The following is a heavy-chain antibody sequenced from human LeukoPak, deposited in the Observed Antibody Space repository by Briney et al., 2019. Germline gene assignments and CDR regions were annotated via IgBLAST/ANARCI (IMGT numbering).Heavy chain of an antibody. CDR2: ISYDGSNK. CDR1: GFTFSSYG. D-gene: IGHD6-13*01. Sequence: GGSLRLSCAASGFTFSSYGMHWVRQAPGKGLEWVAVISYDGSNKYYADSVKGRFTISRDNSKNTLYLQMNSLRAEDTAVYYCAKGTYSSSWWARNYYYYMDVWGKGTTVTVSS. V-gene: IGHV3-30*18. CDR3: AKGTYSSSWWARNYYYYMDV. J-gene: IGHJ6*03.